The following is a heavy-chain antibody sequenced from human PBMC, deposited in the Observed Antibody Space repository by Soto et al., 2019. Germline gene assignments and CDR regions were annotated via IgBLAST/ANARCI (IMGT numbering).Heavy chain of an antibody. CDR1: GYTITSYG. CDR3: ARGRYGDY. Sequence: QVHLVQSGAEVKKPGASVKVSCKGSGYTITSYGITWVRQAPGQGLEWMGWISAHNGNTDYAQRLQGRVTVTRDTSTSTAYMELRSLRSDDTAVYYCARGRYGDYWGQGALVTASS. CDR2: ISAHNGNT. J-gene: IGHJ4*02. V-gene: IGHV1-18*01. D-gene: IGHD1-1*01.